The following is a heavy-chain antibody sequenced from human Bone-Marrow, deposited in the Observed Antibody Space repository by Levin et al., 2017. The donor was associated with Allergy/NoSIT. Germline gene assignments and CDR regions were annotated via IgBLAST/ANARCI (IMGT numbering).Heavy chain of an antibody. CDR1: GYTFTSYG. Sequence: GESLKISCKASGYTFTSYGISWVRQAPGQGLEWMGWISAYNGNTNYAQKLQGRVTMTTDTSTSTAYMELRSLRSDDTAVYYCARVGSYYTDYYYGMDVWGQGTTVTVSS. V-gene: IGHV1-18*01. CDR2: ISAYNGNT. CDR3: ARVGSYYTDYYYGMDV. J-gene: IGHJ6*02. D-gene: IGHD1-26*01.